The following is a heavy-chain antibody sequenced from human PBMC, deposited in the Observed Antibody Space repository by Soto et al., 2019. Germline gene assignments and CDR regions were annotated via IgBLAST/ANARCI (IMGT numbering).Heavy chain of an antibody. J-gene: IGHJ1*01. D-gene: IGHD3-22*01. Sequence: SENLSLTCTGSNGSISRAIYYLGWIRQPPGKGMEWIGSIYHSGSTYYNPSLQGRVTISVDTSQNQFSLKLSSVTAADTAVYFCVCKCYYYDSSGYPYWAQGTLDTVSS. CDR3: VCKCYYYDSSGYPY. CDR2: IYHSGST. CDR1: NGSISRAIYY. V-gene: IGHV4-39*07.